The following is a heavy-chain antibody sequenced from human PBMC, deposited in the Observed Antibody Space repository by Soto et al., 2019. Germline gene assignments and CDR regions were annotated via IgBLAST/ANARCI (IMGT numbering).Heavy chain of an antibody. CDR1: GFTFSSYG. Sequence: QVQLVESGGGVVQPGRSLRLSCAAAGFTFSSYGMHWVRQAPGKGPEWVAVISKDGSNAYYADSVKGRFTISRDNSKNTMYLQMNSLRAEDTAVYYCAKDKRVDGFDYWGQGTLVTVSS. J-gene: IGHJ4*02. CDR2: ISKDGSNA. V-gene: IGHV3-30*18. D-gene: IGHD2-15*01. CDR3: AKDKRVDGFDY.